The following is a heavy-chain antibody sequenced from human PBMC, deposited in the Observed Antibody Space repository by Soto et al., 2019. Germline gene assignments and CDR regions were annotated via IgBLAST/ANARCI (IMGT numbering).Heavy chain of an antibody. V-gene: IGHV3-30*18. CDR3: AKALXVARPWETNATQSGLDV. Sequence: PGGSLRLSCAASGFNFYSYDINWVRQTPGQGLEWVAVISYDGSKTYSAASVKGRFTISRYNSKSTLSLHMNSLTGEDTAIYYCAKALXVARPWETNATQSGLDVWGQGTSVTVSS. D-gene: IGHD6-6*01. J-gene: IGHJ6*02. CDR2: ISYDGSKT. CDR1: GFNFYSYD.